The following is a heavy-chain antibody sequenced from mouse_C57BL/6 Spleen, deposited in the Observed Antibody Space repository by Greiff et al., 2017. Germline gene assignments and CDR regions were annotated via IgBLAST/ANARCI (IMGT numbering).Heavy chain of an antibody. CDR2: ISYDGSN. CDR1: GYSIPSGYY. D-gene: IGHD2-3*01. CDR3: ASGDGYYHYYAMDY. V-gene: IGHV3-6*01. Sequence: EVQLQESGPGLVKPSQSLSLTCSVTGYSIPSGYYWNWIRQFPGNKLEWMGYISYDGSNNYNPSLKNRISITRDTSKNQFFLKLNSVTTEDTATYYCASGDGYYHYYAMDYWGQGTSVTVSS. J-gene: IGHJ4*01.